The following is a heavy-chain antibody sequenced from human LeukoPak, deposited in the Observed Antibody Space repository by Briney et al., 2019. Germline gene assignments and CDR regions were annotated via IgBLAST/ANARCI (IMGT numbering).Heavy chain of an antibody. CDR2: ISSSSSYT. J-gene: IGHJ5*01. CDR1: GFTFSDYY. Sequence: GGSLRLSCAASGFTFSDYYMSWIRQAPGKGLEWVSYISSSSSYTNYADSVKGRFTISRDNAKNSLYLQMNSLRAEDTAVYYCARETRNYYDSSGYPTTNLDSWGQGTLVTVSS. D-gene: IGHD3-22*01. CDR3: ARETRNYYDSSGYPTTNLDS. V-gene: IGHV3-11*05.